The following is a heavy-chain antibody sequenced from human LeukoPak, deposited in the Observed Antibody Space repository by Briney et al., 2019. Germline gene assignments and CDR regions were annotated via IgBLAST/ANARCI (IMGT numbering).Heavy chain of an antibody. CDR1: GYTFSSYW. Sequence: PGESLKISCKGSGYTFSSYWIAWVRHMPGKGLEWMGIIYPGDSDTRYSPSFQGQVTISVEKSISTAYLQWSSLKASDTAMYYCARLAAGIAAADNRIYFDYWGQGALVTVSS. V-gene: IGHV5-51*01. J-gene: IGHJ4*02. D-gene: IGHD6-13*01. CDR3: ARLAAGIAAADNRIYFDY. CDR2: IYPGDSDT.